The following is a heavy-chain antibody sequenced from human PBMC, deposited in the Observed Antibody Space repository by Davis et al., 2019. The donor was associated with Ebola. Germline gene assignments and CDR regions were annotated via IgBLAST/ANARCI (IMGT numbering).Heavy chain of an antibody. CDR2: IIPVFGIP. Sequence: VKVSCKASGGTFSSYAISWVRQAPGQGLDWMGGIIPVFGIPKYAQKFQGRVTITADESTSTAYMELSSLRSEDTAVYYCARDRYSDGSGYFFEQSHWGQGTLVTVSS. D-gene: IGHD3-22*01. CDR3: ARDRYSDGSGYFFEQSH. CDR1: GGTFSSYA. J-gene: IGHJ4*02. V-gene: IGHV1-69*13.